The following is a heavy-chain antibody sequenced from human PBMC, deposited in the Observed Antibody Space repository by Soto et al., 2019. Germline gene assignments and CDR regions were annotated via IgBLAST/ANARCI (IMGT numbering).Heavy chain of an antibody. CDR1: GFTFSSYG. V-gene: IGHV3-30*18. J-gene: IGHJ4*02. CDR2: ISYDGSNK. D-gene: IGHD2-21*02. Sequence: PGGSLRLSCAASGFTFSSYGMHWVRQAPGKGLEWVAVISYDGSNKYYADSVKGRFTISRDNSKNTLYLQMNSLRAEDTAVYYCAKEHCGGDCYFFDYWGQGTLVTVSS. CDR3: AKEHCGGDCYFFDY.